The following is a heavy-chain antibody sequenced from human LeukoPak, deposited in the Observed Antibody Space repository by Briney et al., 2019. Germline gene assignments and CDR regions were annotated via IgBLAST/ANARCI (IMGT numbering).Heavy chain of an antibody. Sequence: GGSLRLSCAASGFTVSSYYMSWVRQAPGKGLEWVSGINWNGGSTGYADSVKGRFTISRDNAKNSLYLQMNSLRAEDTALYYCARADPGRGYYYYYYMDVWGKGTTVTVSS. CDR3: ARADPGRGYYYYYYMDV. CDR1: GFTVSSYY. V-gene: IGHV3-20*04. CDR2: INWNGGST. J-gene: IGHJ6*03.